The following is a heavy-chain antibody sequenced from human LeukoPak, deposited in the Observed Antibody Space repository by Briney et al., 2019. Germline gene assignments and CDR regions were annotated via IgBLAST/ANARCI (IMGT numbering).Heavy chain of an antibody. V-gene: IGHV4-34*01. J-gene: IGHJ4*02. CDR1: GFTFSSYA. CDR2: INHSGST. D-gene: IGHD2-21*02. Sequence: GSLRLSCAASGFTFSSYAMSWVRQPPGKGLEWIGEINHSGSTNYNPSLKSRVTISVDTSKNQFSLKLSSVTAADTAVYYCARVANFEMVVTDWGQGTLVTVSS. CDR3: ARVANFEMVVTD.